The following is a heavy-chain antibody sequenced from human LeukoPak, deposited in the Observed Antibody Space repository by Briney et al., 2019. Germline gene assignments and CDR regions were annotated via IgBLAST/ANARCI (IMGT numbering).Heavy chain of an antibody. J-gene: IGHJ4*02. Sequence: ASVKVSCKVSGYTLTELSMHWVRQAPGKGLEWMGGFDPKDGETIYAQKFQGRVTMTEDTSTDTAYMELSSLRSEDTAVYYCATVVFARLSLVRGGYYFDYWGQGTLVTVSS. CDR3: ATVVFARLSLVRGGYYFDY. CDR1: GYTLTELS. D-gene: IGHD3-10*01. CDR2: FDPKDGET. V-gene: IGHV1-24*01.